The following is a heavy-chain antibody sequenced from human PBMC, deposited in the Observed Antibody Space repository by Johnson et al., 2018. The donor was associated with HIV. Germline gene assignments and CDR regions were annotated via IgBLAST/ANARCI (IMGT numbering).Heavy chain of an antibody. J-gene: IGHJ3*02. CDR3: ARDPDGTTGTTYPDAAFDI. Sequence: MQLVESGGGLVQPGGSLRLSCAASGFTVSSYYMNWVRQAPGKGLEWVSVIFSVGDVYYADSVKGRFTISRDNAKNSLYLQMNSLRAEDTAVYYCARDPDGTTGTTYPDAAFDIWGQGTMVTVSS. D-gene: IGHD1-1*01. CDR2: IFSVGDV. CDR1: GFTVSSYY. V-gene: IGHV3-66*01.